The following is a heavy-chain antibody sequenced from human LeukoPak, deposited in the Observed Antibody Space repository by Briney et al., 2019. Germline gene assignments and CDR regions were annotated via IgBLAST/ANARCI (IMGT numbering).Heavy chain of an antibody. CDR2: TSSSGSTI. J-gene: IGHJ4*02. V-gene: IGHV3-48*03. CDR1: GYTFRSYQ. CDR3: ARGLCFGELSTIGFDY. D-gene: IGHD3-10*01. Sequence: GGSLRVSCAASGYTFRSYQMNFVRQAPGGGGGWGSYTSSSGSTIYSADSVWRRFTLSRDNAKNSLYLQMNSLRAEDTAVYYCARGLCFGELSTIGFDYWGQGTLVTVSS.